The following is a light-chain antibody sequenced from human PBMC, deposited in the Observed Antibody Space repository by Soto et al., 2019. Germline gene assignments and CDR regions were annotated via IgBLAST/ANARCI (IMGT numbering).Light chain of an antibody. V-gene: IGLV1-40*01. CDR3: QSYDSSLSGHV. Sequence: QSVLTQPPSVSAAPGQRFTISCTGRSSNIGAGYDVHWYQQLPGTAPKLLIYGNSNRPSGVPDRSSGSKSGPSASLAITGLQAEDEADYYCQSYDSSLSGHVFGTGTKVTVL. CDR2: GNS. CDR1: SSNIGAGYD. J-gene: IGLJ1*01.